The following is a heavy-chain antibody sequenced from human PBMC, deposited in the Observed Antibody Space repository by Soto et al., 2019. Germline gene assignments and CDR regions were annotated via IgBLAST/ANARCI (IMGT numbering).Heavy chain of an antibody. D-gene: IGHD6-19*01. CDR3: ARDLSIAVAGIGY. CDR2: INPSGGST. J-gene: IGHJ4*02. CDR1: GYTLASYY. V-gene: IGHV1-46*01. Sequence: ASVKVSCKASGYTLASYYMHWVRQAPGQGLEWMGIINPSGGSTSYAQKFQGRVTMTRDTSTSTVYMELSSLRSEDTAVYYCARDLSIAVAGIGYWGQGTLVTVSS.